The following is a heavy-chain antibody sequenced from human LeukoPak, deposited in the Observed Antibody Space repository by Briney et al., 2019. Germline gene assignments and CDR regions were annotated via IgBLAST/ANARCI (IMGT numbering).Heavy chain of an antibody. CDR3: ARDRNVWGSYRSWYFDL. V-gene: IGHV3-66*01. D-gene: IGHD3-16*02. CDR1: GFTVSSNY. J-gene: IGHJ2*01. CDR2: IYSGGST. Sequence: GGSLRLSCAASGFTVSSNYMSWVRQAPGKGLEWVSVIYSGGSTYYADSVKGRFTISRDNSKNTLYLQMNSLRAEDTAVYYCARDRNVWGSYRSWYFDLWGRGTLVTVSS.